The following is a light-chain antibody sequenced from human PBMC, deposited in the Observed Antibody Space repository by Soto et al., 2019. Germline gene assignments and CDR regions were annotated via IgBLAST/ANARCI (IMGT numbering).Light chain of an antibody. CDR2: GAS. J-gene: IGKJ2*01. CDR3: QHYGSSLYT. V-gene: IGKV3-20*01. Sequence: EIVLTQSPGTLSLSPGERATLSCRATQSVSSSFLAWYQQKPGQAPRLLIYGASSRATGIPDRFRGSGSGTDFTLTISRLEPEDFAVYYCQHYGSSLYTFGQGTKLEIK. CDR1: QSVSSSF.